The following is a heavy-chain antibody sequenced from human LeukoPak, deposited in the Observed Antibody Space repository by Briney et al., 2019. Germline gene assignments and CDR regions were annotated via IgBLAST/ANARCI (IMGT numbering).Heavy chain of an antibody. D-gene: IGHD6-13*01. Sequence: SETLSLTCTVSGGSISSYYWSWIRQPPGKGLEWIGYIYYSRSTNYNPSLKSRVTISVNTSKNQFSLKLSSVTAADTAVYYCARAQSIAAAGFIITGWFDPWGQGTLVTVSS. CDR3: ARAQSIAAAGFIITGWFDP. V-gene: IGHV4-59*01. CDR2: IYYSRST. CDR1: GGSISSYY. J-gene: IGHJ5*02.